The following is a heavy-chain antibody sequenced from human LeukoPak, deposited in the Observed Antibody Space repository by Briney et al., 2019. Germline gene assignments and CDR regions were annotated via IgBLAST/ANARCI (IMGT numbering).Heavy chain of an antibody. CDR3: AKAGTTGIHHWFEH. V-gene: IGHV4-38-2*01. J-gene: IGHJ5*02. D-gene: IGHD1-1*01. CDR1: GYSISNDYY. CDR2: IYHSGGS. Sequence: PSHTLSLTCVVSGYSISNDYYWGWIRQPPGKGLEWIGKIYHSGGSYYNPSLKSRVTIFVDTSKNQLSLKLSSVTAADKGVYYCAKAGTTGIHHWFEHWGQGHLVRVSS.